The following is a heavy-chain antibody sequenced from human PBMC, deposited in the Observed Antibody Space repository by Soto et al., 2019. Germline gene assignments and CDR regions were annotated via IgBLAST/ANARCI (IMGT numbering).Heavy chain of an antibody. J-gene: IGHJ3*02. CDR2: ISAYNGNT. Sequence: ASVKVSCKASGYTFTSYGISWVRQAPGQGLEWMGWISAYNGNTNYAQKLQGRVTMTTDTSTSTAYMELRSLRSDDTAVYYCARDRSGSYSFAAFDIWGQGTMVTVSS. CDR1: GYTFTSYG. V-gene: IGHV1-18*01. D-gene: IGHD1-26*01. CDR3: ARDRSGSYSFAAFDI.